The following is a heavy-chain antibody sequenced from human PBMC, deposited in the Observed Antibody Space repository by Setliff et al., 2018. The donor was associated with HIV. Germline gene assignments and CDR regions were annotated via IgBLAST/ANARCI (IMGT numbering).Heavy chain of an antibody. J-gene: IGHJ3*02. CDR1: GYTFTSYF. CDR2: IDPNGGAT. D-gene: IGHD2-2*01. V-gene: IGHV1-46*01. CDR3: ARAGGGATDQAFDI. Sequence: WASVKVSCKAFGYTFTSYFLHWVRQAPGQGLEWLGIIDPNGGATNNAQKLQGRLTVTTDTSTGTLYMELGNLRPDDSAVYYCARAGGGATDQAFDIWGQGTMVTVSS.